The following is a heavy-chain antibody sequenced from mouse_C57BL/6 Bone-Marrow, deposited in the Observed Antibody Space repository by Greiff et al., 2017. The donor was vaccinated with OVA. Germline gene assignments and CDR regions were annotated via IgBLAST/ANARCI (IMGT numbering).Heavy chain of an antibody. J-gene: IGHJ3*01. CDR3: ARKGIYYGNQFAY. CDR1: GYTFTDYY. CDR2: INPNNGGT. V-gene: IGHV1-26*01. Sequence: VQLKQSGPELVKPGASVKISCKASGYTFTDYYMNWVKQSHGKSLEWIGDINPNNGGTSYNQKFKGKATLTVDKSSSTAYMELRSLTSEDSAVYYCARKGIYYGNQFAYWGQGTLVTVSA. D-gene: IGHD2-1*01.